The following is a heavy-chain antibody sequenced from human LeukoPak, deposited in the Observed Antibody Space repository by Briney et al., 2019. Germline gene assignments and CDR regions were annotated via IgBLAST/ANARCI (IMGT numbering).Heavy chain of an antibody. J-gene: IGHJ4*02. Sequence: SETLSLTCTVSGGSISSYYWSWIRQPPGKGLEWIGYIYYSGSTNYNPSLKSRVTISVDTSKNQFSLKLSSVTAADTAVYYCARRSASIAARPRRTFDYWGQGTLVTVSS. CDR2: IYYSGST. V-gene: IGHV4-59*12. CDR3: ARRSASIAARPRRTFDY. CDR1: GGSISSYY. D-gene: IGHD6-6*01.